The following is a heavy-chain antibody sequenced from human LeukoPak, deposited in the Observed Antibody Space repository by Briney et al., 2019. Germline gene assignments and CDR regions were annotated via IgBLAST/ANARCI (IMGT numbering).Heavy chain of an antibody. Sequence: SETLSLTCTVSGGSISSYYWGWIRQPPGKGLEWIGEINHSGSTNYNPSLKSRVTISVDTSKNQFSLKLSSVTAADTAVYYCARALEYSSSRTFDYWGQGTLVTVSS. CDR2: INHSGST. D-gene: IGHD6-6*01. CDR1: GGSISSYY. CDR3: ARALEYSSSRTFDY. J-gene: IGHJ4*02. V-gene: IGHV4-34*01.